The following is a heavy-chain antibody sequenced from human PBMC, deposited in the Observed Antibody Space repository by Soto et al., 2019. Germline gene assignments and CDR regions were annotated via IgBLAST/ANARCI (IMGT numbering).Heavy chain of an antibody. CDR3: ARDLVAIGGRVYAFDL. Sequence: QVQLQESGPGLVRPSETLSLTCTVAGDSVSSGSHHWNWIRQVPGKGLEWIGSIYFTGRTNHNPSLKSRVTISVDTSKNHLSLNLTSVTAADTAVYYCARDLVAIGGRVYAFDLWGQGTMVTVSS. V-gene: IGHV4-61*03. J-gene: IGHJ3*01. CDR1: GDSVSSGSHH. CDR2: IYFTGRT. D-gene: IGHD2-21*01.